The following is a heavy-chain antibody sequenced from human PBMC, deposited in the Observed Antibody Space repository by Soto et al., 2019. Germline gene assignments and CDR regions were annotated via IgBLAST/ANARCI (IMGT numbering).Heavy chain of an antibody. V-gene: IGHV2-5*02. CDR1: GFSLSTSGVG. D-gene: IGHD6-13*01. Sequence: QITLKESGPTLVQLTQTLTLTCTFSGFSLSTSGVGVGWIRQPPGKALEWLAVIYWDDDKRYSLSLKSRLTITKDTSKNQVVLTMTNMDPVDTATYYCAHRRISVVGSTCYYSAQGTTVTVSS. CDR2: IYWDDDK. J-gene: IGHJ4*02. CDR3: AHRRISVVGSTCYY.